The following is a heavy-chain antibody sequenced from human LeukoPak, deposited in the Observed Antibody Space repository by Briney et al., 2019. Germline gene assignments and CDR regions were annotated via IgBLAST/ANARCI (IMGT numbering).Heavy chain of an antibody. D-gene: IGHD3-22*01. CDR1: GGSFSGYY. J-gene: IGHJ3*02. V-gene: IGHV4-34*09. CDR2: INHSGST. CDR3: ARSYDSSGYYYLVPAFDI. Sequence: SETLSLTCAVYGGSFSGYYWSWIRQPPGKGLEWIGEINHSGSTNYNPSLKSRVTISVDTSKNQFSLKLSSVTAADTAVYYCARSYDSSGYYYLVPAFDIWGQGTMVTVSS.